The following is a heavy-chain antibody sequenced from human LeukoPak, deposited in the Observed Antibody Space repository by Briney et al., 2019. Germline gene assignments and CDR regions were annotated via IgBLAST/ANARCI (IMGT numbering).Heavy chain of an antibody. CDR3: TRDPYSGSYPFDY. CDR1: GFTFSGSA. V-gene: IGHV3-73*01. D-gene: IGHD1-26*01. CDR2: IRSKANSYAT. Sequence: PGGSLRLSCAASGFTFSGSAMHWVRQASGKGLEWIGRIRSKANSYATEYAASVKGRFTISRDDSKNTAYLQMNSLKTEDTAVYYCTRDPYSGSYPFDYWGQGTLVTVSS. J-gene: IGHJ4*02.